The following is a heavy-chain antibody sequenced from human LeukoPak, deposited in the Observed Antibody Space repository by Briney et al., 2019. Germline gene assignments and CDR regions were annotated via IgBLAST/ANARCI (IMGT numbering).Heavy chain of an antibody. J-gene: IGHJ4*02. CDR1: GYSFTRYF. Sequence: ASVKVSCKASGYSFTRYFIHWVRQAPGQGLEWMGIIIPSDGSTSYAQKFQGRVTITRDTSTSTVYMELSSLRSEDTAVYYCARGKVVTMVRGVIITYFDYWGQGTLVTVSS. V-gene: IGHV1-46*01. CDR3: ARGKVVTMVRGVIITYFDY. D-gene: IGHD3-10*01. CDR2: IIPSDGST.